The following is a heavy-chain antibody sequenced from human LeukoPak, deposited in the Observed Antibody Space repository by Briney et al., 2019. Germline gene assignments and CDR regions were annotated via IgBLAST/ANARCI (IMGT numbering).Heavy chain of an antibody. D-gene: IGHD6-13*01. Sequence: PSETLSLTCAVYGGSFSGYCWSWIRQPPGKGLEWIGEINHSGSTNYNPSLKSRVTISVDTSKNQFSLKLSSVTAADTAVYYCAQKGGAAPDYYYYMDVWGKGTTVTVSS. V-gene: IGHV4-34*01. J-gene: IGHJ6*03. CDR3: AQKGGAAPDYYYYMDV. CDR2: INHSGST. CDR1: GGSFSGYC.